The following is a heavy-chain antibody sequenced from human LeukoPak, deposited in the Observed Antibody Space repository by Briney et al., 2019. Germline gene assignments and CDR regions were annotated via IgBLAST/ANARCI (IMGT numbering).Heavy chain of an antibody. J-gene: IGHJ6*03. Sequence: SETLSLTCTVSGGSISSTRDYWGWIRQPPGKGLEWIGNIYYSGNTYYNPSLKSRVTISVDTSKNQFSLKLSSVTAADTAVYYCARHPDTVVTLYMDVWGKGTTVTVSS. V-gene: IGHV4-39*01. CDR1: GGSISSTRDY. CDR3: ARHPDTVVTLYMDV. D-gene: IGHD4-23*01. CDR2: IYYSGNT.